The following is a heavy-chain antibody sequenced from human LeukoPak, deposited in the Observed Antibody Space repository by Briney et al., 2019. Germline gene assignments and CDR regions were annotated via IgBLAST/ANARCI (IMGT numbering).Heavy chain of an antibody. J-gene: IGHJ5*02. D-gene: IGHD5-12*01. Sequence: ASVKVSCKASVGSFSDYSISLVRQAPGQGLEWMGRIIAILDTAHYAQKFQGRFTITADKSTTTVYMELSSLRSDDTAVYCCVRSGYDYDWFDPWGQGTLVTVSS. CDR3: VRSGYDYDWFDP. CDR1: VGSFSDYS. CDR2: IIAILDTA. V-gene: IGHV1-69*08.